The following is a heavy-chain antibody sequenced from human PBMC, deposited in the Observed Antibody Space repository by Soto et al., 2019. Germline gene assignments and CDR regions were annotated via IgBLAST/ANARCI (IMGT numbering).Heavy chain of an antibody. CDR3: AREWSGPYYIYFDY. CDR1: GGSISSGGYY. CDR2: IYYSGST. D-gene: IGHD3-3*01. V-gene: IGHV4-31*03. Sequence: PSETLSLTCTVSGGSISSGGYYWSWIRQHPGKGLEWIGYIYYSGSTYYNPSLKSRVTISVDTSKNQFSLKLSSVTAADTAVYYCAREWSGPYYIYFDYWGQGTLVTVSS. J-gene: IGHJ4*02.